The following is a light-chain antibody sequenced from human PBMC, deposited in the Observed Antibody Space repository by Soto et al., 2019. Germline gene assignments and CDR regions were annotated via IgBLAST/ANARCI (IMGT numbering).Light chain of an antibody. CDR3: QQYENYWT. CDR1: QSISSW. V-gene: IGKV1-5*01. CDR2: DAS. Sequence: DIQMTPSPSTLSASVGDRVTISCRASQSISSWLAWYQHKPGKAPKLLIYDASNLDSGVPSRFSGGGSGTEFSLTISNLQPDDSATYYCQQYENYWTFGQGTKVDIK. J-gene: IGKJ1*01.